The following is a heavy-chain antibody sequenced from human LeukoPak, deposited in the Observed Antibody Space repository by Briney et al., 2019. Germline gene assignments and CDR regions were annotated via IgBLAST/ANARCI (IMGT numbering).Heavy chain of an antibody. CDR2: IIPIFGTA. CDR1: GGTFSSYA. V-gene: IGHV1-69*13. CDR3: CQKYCYDSSGYYYDGMDV. D-gene: IGHD3-22*01. Sequence: SVKVSCKASGGTFSSYAISWVRQAPGQGLEWMGGIIPIFGTANYAQKFQGRVTITADESTSTAYMELSSLRSEDTAVYYCCQKYCYDSSGYYYDGMDVWGQGTTVTVSS. J-gene: IGHJ6*02.